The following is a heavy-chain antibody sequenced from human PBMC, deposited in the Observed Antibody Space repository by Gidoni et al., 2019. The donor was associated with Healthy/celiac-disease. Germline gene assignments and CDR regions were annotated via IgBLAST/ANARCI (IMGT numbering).Heavy chain of an antibody. CDR2: INHSGST. CDR1: GGSFSGYY. CDR3: ARVTGGDY. V-gene: IGHV4-34*01. J-gene: IGHJ4*02. Sequence: QVQLQQWGAGLLTPSATLSLTCAVYGGSFSGYYWSWIRQPPVKALVWIGEINHSGSTNYNPSLKSRVTISVDTSKHQFSLKLSYVTAADTAVYYCARVTGGDYWGQGTLVTVSS.